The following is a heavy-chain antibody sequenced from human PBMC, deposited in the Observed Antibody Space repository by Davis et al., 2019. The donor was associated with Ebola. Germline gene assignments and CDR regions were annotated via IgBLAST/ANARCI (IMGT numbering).Heavy chain of an antibody. CDR1: GYTFTSYA. J-gene: IGHJ6*02. V-gene: IGHV1-3*01. CDR2: INAGNGNT. Sequence: AASVKVSCKASGYTFTSYAMHWVRQAPGQRLEWMGWINAGNGNTKYSQKFQGRVTITRDTSASTAYMELSSLRSEDTAVYYCARVWVGAKSLKYYYGMHVWGQGTTVTVSS. D-gene: IGHD4/OR15-4a*01. CDR3: ARVWVGAKSLKYYYGMHV.